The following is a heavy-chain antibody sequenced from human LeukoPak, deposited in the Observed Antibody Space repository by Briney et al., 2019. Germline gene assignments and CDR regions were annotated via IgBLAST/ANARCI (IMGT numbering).Heavy chain of an antibody. CDR3: ARDGVGVAVAGTTGGFDY. Sequence: GASVKVSCXASGYTFTSYYMHWVRQAHGQGLEWMGIINPSGGSTSYAQKFQGRVTMTRDTSTSTVYMELSSLRSEDTAVYYCARDGVGVAVAGTTGGFDYWGQGTLVTVSS. CDR2: INPSGGST. CDR1: GYTFTSYY. D-gene: IGHD6-19*01. V-gene: IGHV1-46*03. J-gene: IGHJ4*02.